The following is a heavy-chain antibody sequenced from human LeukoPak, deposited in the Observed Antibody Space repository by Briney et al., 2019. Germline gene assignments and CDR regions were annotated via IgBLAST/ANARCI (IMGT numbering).Heavy chain of an antibody. J-gene: IGHJ4*02. CDR2: VSYDGSIK. V-gene: IGHV3-30-3*01. Sequence: GGSLRLSCAASEFTFSSYALHWVRQAPNKGLEWVAIVSYDGSIKYYADSVKGRFTISRDNSKNTLYLQMNSLRAEDTAVYYCARDHYSSGPYYFDYWGQGTLVTVSS. D-gene: IGHD6-19*01. CDR3: ARDHYSSGPYYFDY. CDR1: EFTFSSYA.